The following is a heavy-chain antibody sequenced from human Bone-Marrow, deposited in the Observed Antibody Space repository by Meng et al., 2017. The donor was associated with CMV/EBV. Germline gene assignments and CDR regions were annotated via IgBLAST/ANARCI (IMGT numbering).Heavy chain of an antibody. J-gene: IGHJ4*02. CDR2: INPSGGST. Sequence: ASVKVSCKASGYIFTSYYMHWVRQAPGEGLEWMGIINPSGGSTSYAQKFQGRVTMTRDTSTSTLYMELGSLRSEDTAVYYCARSNYDFWRGYYPDHWGPGTLVTVSS. CDR1: GYIFTSYY. V-gene: IGHV1-46*01. D-gene: IGHD3-3*01. CDR3: ARSNYDFWRGYYPDH.